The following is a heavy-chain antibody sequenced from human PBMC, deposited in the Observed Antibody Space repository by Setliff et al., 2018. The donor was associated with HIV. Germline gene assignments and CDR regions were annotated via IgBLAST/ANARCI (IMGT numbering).Heavy chain of an antibody. Sequence: GASVKVSCKASGYTFTSDYIHWVRQAPGQGLEWMGWINPNSGGTTYAQKFQGRVTMTRDTSISTAYMEVSRLRSDDTAVYYCARDHCSSGNDAFDIWGQGTMVTVSS. V-gene: IGHV1-2*02. CDR3: ARDHCSSGNDAFDI. D-gene: IGHD2-2*01. CDR2: INPNSGGT. J-gene: IGHJ3*02. CDR1: GYTFTSDY.